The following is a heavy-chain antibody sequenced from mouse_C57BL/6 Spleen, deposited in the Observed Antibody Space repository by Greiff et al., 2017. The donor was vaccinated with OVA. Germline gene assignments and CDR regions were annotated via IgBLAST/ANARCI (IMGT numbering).Heavy chain of an antibody. Sequence: QVQLKQSGPGLVQPSQSLSITCTVSGFSLTSYGVHWVRQSPGKGLEWLGVIWRGGSTDYNAAFMSRLSITKDNSKSQVFFKMNSLQADDTAIYYCAKNLNYYGSSYDYAMDYWGQGTSVTVSS. CDR1: GFSLTSYG. CDR2: IWRGGST. J-gene: IGHJ4*01. D-gene: IGHD1-1*01. CDR3: AKNLNYYGSSYDYAMDY. V-gene: IGHV2-5*01.